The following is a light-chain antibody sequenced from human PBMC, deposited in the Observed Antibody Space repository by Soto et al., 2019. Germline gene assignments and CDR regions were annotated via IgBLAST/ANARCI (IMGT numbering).Light chain of an antibody. CDR3: SSYRSSSTYV. CDR1: SSDVGSYNY. V-gene: IGLV2-14*01. J-gene: IGLJ1*01. CDR2: QVT. Sequence: QSALTQPASVYGSPGQSITISCNGTSSDVGSYNYVSWHQQHPGQAPKLMIYQVTNRASGVPDRFSASKSGNTASLTISGLQAGDEADYYCSSYRSSSTYVFGTGTKLTVL.